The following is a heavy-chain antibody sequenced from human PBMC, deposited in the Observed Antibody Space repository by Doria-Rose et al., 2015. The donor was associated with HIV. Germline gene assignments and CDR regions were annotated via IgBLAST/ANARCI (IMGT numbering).Heavy chain of an antibody. V-gene: IGHV2-26*01. CDR3: ARIKSSRWYHKYYFDF. Sequence: QITLKESGPVLVKPTETLTLTCTVSGVSLSSPGMGVSWIRQPPRKALEWLVHTFSDDESFYNTSLKSRLTISRGTSKSQVVLTMTDMDPVDTATYYCARIKSSRWYHKYYFDFWGQGTLVIVSA. CDR1: GVSLSSPGMG. D-gene: IGHD6-13*01. CDR2: TFSDDES. J-gene: IGHJ4*02.